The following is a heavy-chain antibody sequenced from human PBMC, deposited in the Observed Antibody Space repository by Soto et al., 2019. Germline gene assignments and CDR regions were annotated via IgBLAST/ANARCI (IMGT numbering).Heavy chain of an antibody. Sequence: GGSLRLSCAASGFTFSSYWMSWVRQAPGKGLEWVANIKQDGSEKYYVDSVKGRFTISRDNAKNSLYLQMNSLRAEDTAVYYCARDFSGTLSGYFDYWGQGTLVTVSS. CDR2: IKQDGSEK. CDR1: GFTFSSYW. D-gene: IGHD3-10*01. CDR3: ARDFSGTLSGYFDY. J-gene: IGHJ4*02. V-gene: IGHV3-7*01.